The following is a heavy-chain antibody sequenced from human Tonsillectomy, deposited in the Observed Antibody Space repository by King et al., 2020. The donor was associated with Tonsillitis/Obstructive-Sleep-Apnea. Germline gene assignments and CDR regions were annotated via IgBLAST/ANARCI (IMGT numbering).Heavy chain of an antibody. J-gene: IGHJ6*03. CDR1: GFTFSDHY. CDR2: TRNKANSYTT. V-gene: IGHV3-72*01. Sequence: VQLVESGGGLVQPGGSLRLSCAASGFTFSDHYMDWVRQAPGKGLEWVGRTRNKANSYTTEYAASVKGRFTISRDDSKNSLYLQMNSLKTEDTAVYYCDREDYDFWSGWGYYYYYMDVWGKGTTVTVSS. D-gene: IGHD3-3*01. CDR3: DREDYDFWSGWGYYYYYMDV.